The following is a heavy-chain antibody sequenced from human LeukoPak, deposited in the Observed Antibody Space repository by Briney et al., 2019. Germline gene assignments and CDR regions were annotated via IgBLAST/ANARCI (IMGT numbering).Heavy chain of an antibody. D-gene: IGHD5-12*01. CDR3: AEQLSGFDCGY. CDR2: INSDGSST. J-gene: IGHJ4*02. V-gene: IGHV3-74*01. Sequence: GGSLRLSCAASGFTFSSYWMHWVRQAPGKGLVWVSRINSDGSSTSYADSVKGRFTISRDNSKNTLYLQMNSLRAEDTAVYYCAEQLSGFDCGYWGQGTLVTVSS. CDR1: GFTFSSYW.